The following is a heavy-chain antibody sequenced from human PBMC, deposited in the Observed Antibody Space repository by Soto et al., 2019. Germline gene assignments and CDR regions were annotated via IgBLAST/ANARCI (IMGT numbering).Heavy chain of an antibody. Sequence: PSETLSLTCAVYGGSFSGYYWSWIRQPPGKGLEWIGEINHSGSTNYNPSLKSRVTISVDTSKNQFSLKLSSVTAADTAVYYCARARSVVVVAAGSNWFDPWGQGTLVTVSS. CDR1: GGSFSGYY. J-gene: IGHJ5*02. V-gene: IGHV4-34*01. D-gene: IGHD2-15*01. CDR2: INHSGST. CDR3: ARARSVVVVAAGSNWFDP.